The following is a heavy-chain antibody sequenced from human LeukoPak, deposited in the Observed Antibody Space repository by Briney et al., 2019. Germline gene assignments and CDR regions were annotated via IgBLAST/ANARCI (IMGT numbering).Heavy chain of an antibody. Sequence: ASVKVSFKASGYTFTNYYMHWVRQAPGQGLEWMGIVNPSGGSTSYAQKFQGRVTITADESTSTAYMELSSLRSEDTAVYYCARDLHPNIVVVTADDAFDIWGQGTMVTVSS. V-gene: IGHV1-46*01. CDR3: ARDLHPNIVVVTADDAFDI. CDR2: VNPSGGST. J-gene: IGHJ3*02. D-gene: IGHD2-21*02. CDR1: GYTFTNYY.